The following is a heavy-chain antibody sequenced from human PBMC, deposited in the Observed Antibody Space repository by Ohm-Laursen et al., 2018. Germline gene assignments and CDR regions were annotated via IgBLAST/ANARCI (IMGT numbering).Heavy chain of an antibody. CDR3: AREQKEAVAGSFDY. D-gene: IGHD6-19*01. CDR1: GYTFTGYY. CDR2: INPNSGGT. J-gene: IGHJ4*02. V-gene: IGHV1-2*02. Sequence: ASVKVSCNASGYTFTGYYMHWVRQAPGQGLEWMGWINPNSGGTNYAQKFQGRVTMTRDTSISTAYMELSGLRSDDTAVYYCAREQKEAVAGSFDYWGQGTLVTVSS.